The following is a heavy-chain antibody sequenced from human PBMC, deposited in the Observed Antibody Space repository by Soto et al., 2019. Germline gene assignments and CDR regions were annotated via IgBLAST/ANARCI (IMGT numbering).Heavy chain of an antibody. J-gene: IGHJ6*02. CDR3: ARVVVVPAAMALSTYGMDV. CDR2: IIPILGIA. CDR1: GGTFSSYT. D-gene: IGHD2-2*01. Sequence: ASVKVSCTASGGTFSSYTISWVRQAPGQGLEWMGRIIPILGIANYAQKFQGRVTITADKSTSTAYMELSSLRSEDTAVYYCARVVVVPAAMALSTYGMDVWGQGTTVTVS. V-gene: IGHV1-69*02.